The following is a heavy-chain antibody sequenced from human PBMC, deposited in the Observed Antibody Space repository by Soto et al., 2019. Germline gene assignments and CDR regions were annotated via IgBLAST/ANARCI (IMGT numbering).Heavy chain of an antibody. CDR3: ARGYYYDSSGSGDAFDI. V-gene: IGHV3-33*01. CDR2: IWYDGSNK. J-gene: IGHJ3*02. Sequence: QVQLVESGGGVVQPGRSLRLSCAASGFTFSSYGMHWVRQAPGKGLEWVAVIWYDGSNKYYADYVKGRVTSSRDNSQNTLYLQMNSLRAEDTAVYYCARGYYYDSSGSGDAFDIWGQGTMVTVSS. CDR1: GFTFSSYG. D-gene: IGHD3-22*01.